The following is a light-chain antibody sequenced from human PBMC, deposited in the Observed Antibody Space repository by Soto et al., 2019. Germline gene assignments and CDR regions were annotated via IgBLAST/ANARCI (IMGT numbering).Light chain of an antibody. V-gene: IGKV1-5*03. CDR1: QSISSW. CDR3: PHSGSSPSP. J-gene: IGKJ1*01. Sequence: RMKMSAVAVSASVGDRVTITCRASQSISSWLAWYQQKPGKAPKLLIYKASSLESGVPSRFSGSGSGTDFTLTISGLEPEDFTVYYCPHSGSSPSPFGQGTNAAIK. CDR2: KAS.